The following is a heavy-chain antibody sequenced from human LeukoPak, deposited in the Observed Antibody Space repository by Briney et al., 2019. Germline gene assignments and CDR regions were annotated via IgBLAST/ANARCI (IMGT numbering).Heavy chain of an antibody. J-gene: IGHJ4*02. CDR3: ARSQWLDPHFDY. CDR1: GYTFTSYG. CDR2: ISAYNGNT. V-gene: IGHV1-18*01. D-gene: IGHD6-19*01. Sequence: ASVKVSCKASGYTFTSYGISWVRQAPGQGLEWMGWISAYNGNTNYAQKFQGRVTMTTDTSTSTAYMELRSLRSDDTAVYYCARSQWLDPHFDYWGQGTLVTVSS.